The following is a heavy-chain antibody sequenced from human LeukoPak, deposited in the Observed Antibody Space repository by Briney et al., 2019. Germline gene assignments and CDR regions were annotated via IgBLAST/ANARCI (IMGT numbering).Heavy chain of an antibody. D-gene: IGHD2-15*01. CDR1: GYTFTSYY. CDR2: INPSGGST. V-gene: IGHV1-46*01. CDR3: ARDRGYCSGGSCFVDY. Sequence: WASVTVSCKASGYTFTSYYMHWVRQAPGQGLEWMGIINPSGGSTSYAQKFQGRVTMTRDTSTSTVYMELSSLRSEDTAVYYCARDRGYCSGGSCFVDYWGQGTLVTVSS. J-gene: IGHJ4*02.